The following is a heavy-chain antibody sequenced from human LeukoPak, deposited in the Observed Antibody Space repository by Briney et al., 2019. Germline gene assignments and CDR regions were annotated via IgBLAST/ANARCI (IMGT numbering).Heavy chain of an antibody. J-gene: IGHJ4*02. Sequence: EGSLRLSCSASGFTFSTYAMHWVRQAPGRGLEYVSAIGTNGISTYYADSVEGRFTISRDNSKNTVHLQMSRLRAEDTAVYYCVKGAQVVYRPSFDFWGQGTLFTASS. CDR2: IGTNGIST. V-gene: IGHV3-64D*06. CDR3: VKGAQVVYRPSFDF. D-gene: IGHD2-2*01. CDR1: GFTFSTYA.